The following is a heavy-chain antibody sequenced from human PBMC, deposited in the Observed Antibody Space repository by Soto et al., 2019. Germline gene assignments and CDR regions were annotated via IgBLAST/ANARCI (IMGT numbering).Heavy chain of an antibody. D-gene: IGHD6-19*01. CDR3: ARDRRVAVAGSYYYYYMDV. V-gene: IGHV3-53*04. CDR1: GFTVSSNY. J-gene: IGHJ6*03. Sequence: GGSLRLSCAASGFTVSSNYMSWVRQAPGKGLEWVSVIYSGGSTYYADSVKGRFTISRHNSKNTLYLQMNSLRAEDTAVYYCARDRRVAVAGSYYYYYMDVWGKGTTVTVSS. CDR2: IYSGGST.